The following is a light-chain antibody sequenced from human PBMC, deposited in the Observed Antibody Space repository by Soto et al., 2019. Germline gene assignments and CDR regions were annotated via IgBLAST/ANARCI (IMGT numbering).Light chain of an antibody. CDR1: QSVSSSY. J-gene: IGKJ4*01. CDR2: GAS. V-gene: IGKV3-20*01. CDR3: QQYGSSVALT. Sequence: EVVFRQSAGTLSLSRGERDTLSCRAIQSVSSSYLAWYQQKPGQAPGLLIYGASSRATGIPDRFSGSGSGTDFTLTISRLEPEDFTVYYCQQYGSSVALTFGGGTKVDIK.